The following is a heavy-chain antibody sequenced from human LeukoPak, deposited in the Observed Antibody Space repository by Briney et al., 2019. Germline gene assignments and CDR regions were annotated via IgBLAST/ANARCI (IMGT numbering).Heavy chain of an antibody. CDR1: GYTFTSYV. Sequence: ASVKVSCKASGYTFTSYVLNWVRQAPGQGLECMGWINTNTGNPTYAQGFTGWFVFSLDTSVSTAYLQISSLKAEDTALYYCARASTPKVGATIYYFDYWGQGTLVTVSS. CDR2: INTNTGNP. CDR3: ARASTPKVGATIYYFDY. D-gene: IGHD1-26*01. J-gene: IGHJ4*02. V-gene: IGHV7-4-1*02.